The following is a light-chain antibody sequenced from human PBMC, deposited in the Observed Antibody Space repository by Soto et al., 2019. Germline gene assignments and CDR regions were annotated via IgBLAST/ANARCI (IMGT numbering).Light chain of an antibody. CDR3: QQYGSSRWT. J-gene: IGKJ1*01. V-gene: IGKV3-20*01. CDR2: GAS. Sequence: EIVLTQSPDTLSLFPGERATLSCRASQSVSSTYLAWYQQKLGQAPRLLIFGASSRATGIPDRFSGSGSGTDFTLTISRLEPEDFAVYYCQQYGSSRWTFGQGPKVDIK. CDR1: QSVSSTY.